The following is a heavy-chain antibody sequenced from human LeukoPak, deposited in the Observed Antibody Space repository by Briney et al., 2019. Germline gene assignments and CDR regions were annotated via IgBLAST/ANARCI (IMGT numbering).Heavy chain of an antibody. CDR3: AKDWGYGLDY. V-gene: IGHV3-30*18. CDR2: ISYDGSNK. D-gene: IGHD3-16*01. CDR1: GFTFSSYG. J-gene: IGHJ4*02. Sequence: PGGSLRLSCAASGFTFSSYGMHWVRQAPGKGLEWVAVISYDGSNKYYADSVKGRFTISRGNSKNTLYLQMNSLRAEDTAVYYCAKDWGYGLDYWGQGTLVTVSS.